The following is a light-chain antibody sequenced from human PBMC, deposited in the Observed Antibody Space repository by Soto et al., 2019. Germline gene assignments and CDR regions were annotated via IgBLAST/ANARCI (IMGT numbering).Light chain of an antibody. CDR1: QSVSSSY. CDR3: XXYGSSPIT. CDR2: GAS. J-gene: IGKJ5*01. Sequence: EIVLTQSPGTLSLSPGERATLSCRASQSVSSSYLAWYQQKPGQAPRLLIYGASSRATGIPDRFSGSGSGTXXXXXXXXXEXXDFXXXXXXXYGSSPITFGQGTRLEIK. V-gene: IGKV3-20*01.